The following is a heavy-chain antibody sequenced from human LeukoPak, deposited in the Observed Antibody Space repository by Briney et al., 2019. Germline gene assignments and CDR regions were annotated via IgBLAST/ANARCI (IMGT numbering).Heavy chain of an antibody. J-gene: IGHJ4*02. CDR3: AKKRNGIVVVPAAMDY. D-gene: IGHD2-2*01. V-gene: IGHV3-23*01. CDR1: GFTFSSYA. Sequence: GGSLRLSCAASGFTFSSYAMSWVRQAPGKGLEWVSAISGSGGSTYYADSVKGRFTSSRDNSKNTLYLQMNSLRAEDTAVYYCAKKRNGIVVVPAAMDYWGQGTLVTVSS. CDR2: ISGSGGST.